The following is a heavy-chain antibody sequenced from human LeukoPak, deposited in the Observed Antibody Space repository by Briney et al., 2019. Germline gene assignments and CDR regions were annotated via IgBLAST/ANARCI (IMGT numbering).Heavy chain of an antibody. Sequence: GGSLRLFCAASGFTFSSYEMHWVRQAPGKGLECVSYISSSGTTIYYAESVKSRFTISRDNAKNSLYLQMNDLRAEDTAFYYCARRKTRSGWSWGQGTLVTVSS. J-gene: IGHJ5*02. CDR1: GFTFSSYE. CDR2: ISSSGTTI. D-gene: IGHD6-19*01. CDR3: ARRKTRSGWS. V-gene: IGHV3-48*03.